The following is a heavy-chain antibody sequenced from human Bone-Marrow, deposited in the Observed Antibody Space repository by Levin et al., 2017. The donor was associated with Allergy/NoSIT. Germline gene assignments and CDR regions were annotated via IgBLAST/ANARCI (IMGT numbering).Heavy chain of an antibody. J-gene: IGHJ4*02. CDR2: VSYSGST. Sequence: PSETLSLTCSVSGASINDYYFNWIRQPPGKGLEWIGHVSYSGSTMYSPSLESRVTISADTSKNRLSLSLSSVAAGDTAVYYCATTRADYYGSELVNWGRGTLVTVSS. CDR3: ATTRADYYGSELVN. V-gene: IGHV4-59*01. CDR1: GASINDYY. D-gene: IGHD3-10*01.